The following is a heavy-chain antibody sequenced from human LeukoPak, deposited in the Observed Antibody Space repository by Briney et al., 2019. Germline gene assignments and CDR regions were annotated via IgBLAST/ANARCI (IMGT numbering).Heavy chain of an antibody. CDR2: ISGSGGTT. D-gene: IGHD2-21*01. CDR3: ARDRCGGDCYSYYFDY. CDR1: GFTFSSYW. Sequence: GGSLRLSCSASGFTFSSYWMSWVRQAPGKGLEWVSAISGSGGTTHYADSVKGRFTISRDNAKNSLYLQMNSLRAEDTAVYYCARDRCGGDCYSYYFDYWGQGTLVTVSS. V-gene: IGHV3-21*01. J-gene: IGHJ4*02.